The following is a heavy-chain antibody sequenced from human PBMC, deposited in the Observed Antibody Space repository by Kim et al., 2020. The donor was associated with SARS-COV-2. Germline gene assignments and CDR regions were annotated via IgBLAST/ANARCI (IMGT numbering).Heavy chain of an antibody. D-gene: IGHD3-9*01. J-gene: IGHJ3*02. V-gene: IGHV5-10-1*01. CDR1: GYSFTSYW. CDR2: IDPSDSYT. CDR3: ARSEGTMYYDILTGYYDAFDI. Sequence: GESLKISCKGSGYSFTSYWISWVRQMPGKGLEWMGRIDPSDSYTNYSPSFQGHVTISADKSISTAYLQWSSLKASDTAMYYCARSEGTMYYDILTGYYDAFDIWGQGTMVTVSS.